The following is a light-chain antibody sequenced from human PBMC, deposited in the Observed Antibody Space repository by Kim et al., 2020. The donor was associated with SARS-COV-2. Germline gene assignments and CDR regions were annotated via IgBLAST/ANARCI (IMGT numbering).Light chain of an antibody. CDR2: QDN. CDR3: QAWDSSTAV. CDR1: KLGDKY. V-gene: IGLV3-1*01. Sequence: VSPGQTATITCSGDKLGDKYSCWYQHKPGQSPVLIIYQDNKRPSGIPERFSGSNSGDTATLTISGTQAMDEADYYCQAWDSSTAVFGTGTKVTVL. J-gene: IGLJ1*01.